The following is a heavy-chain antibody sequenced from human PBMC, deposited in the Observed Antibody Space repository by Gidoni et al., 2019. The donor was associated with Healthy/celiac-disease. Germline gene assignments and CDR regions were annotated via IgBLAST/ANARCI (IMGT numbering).Heavy chain of an antibody. CDR1: GHTFTGYY. CDR2: INPNSGGT. CDR3: ARIRRYSSSWYYFDY. Sequence: QVQLVQSGAEVKKPGASVKVSCQASGHTFTGYYMHWVRQAPGQGLEWMGWINPNSGGTNYAQKFQGRVTMTRDTSISTAYMELSRLRSDDTAVYYCARIRRYSSSWYYFDYWGQGTLVTVSS. J-gene: IGHJ4*02. V-gene: IGHV1-2*02. D-gene: IGHD6-13*01.